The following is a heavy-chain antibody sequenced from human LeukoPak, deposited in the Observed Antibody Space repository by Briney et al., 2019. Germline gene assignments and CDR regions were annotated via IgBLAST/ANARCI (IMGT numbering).Heavy chain of an antibody. CDR1: GYTFTSYG. CDR2: ISAYNGNT. Sequence: AAVKVTFKSSGYTFTSYGISWVRQARGQGLEWMGWISAYNGNTNYAEKLQGRVTMTTDTSTSTAYMELRSLRSDDTAVYYCARALLQNYYDSSGYYYANYWGQGTLVTVSS. CDR3: ARALLQNYYDSSGYYYANY. D-gene: IGHD3-22*01. V-gene: IGHV1-18*01. J-gene: IGHJ4*02.